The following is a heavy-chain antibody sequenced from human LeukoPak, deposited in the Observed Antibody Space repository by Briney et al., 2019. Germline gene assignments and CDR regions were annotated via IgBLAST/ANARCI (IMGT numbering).Heavy chain of an antibody. D-gene: IGHD2-2*01. J-gene: IGHJ6*03. Sequence: SETLSLTCTVSGVSISSNSYYWGWIRQPPGKGLKWIGSIYYSGSTYYNPSLKSRVTISVDTSKNQFSLKLSSVTAADTAVYYCARSSYQLLTAYYYYYMDVWGKGTTVTISS. CDR2: IYYSGST. CDR3: ARSSYQLLTAYYYYYMDV. V-gene: IGHV4-39*07. CDR1: GVSISSNSYY.